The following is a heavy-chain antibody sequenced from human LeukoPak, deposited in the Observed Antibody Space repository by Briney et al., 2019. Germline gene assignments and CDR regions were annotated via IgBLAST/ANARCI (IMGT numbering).Heavy chain of an antibody. D-gene: IGHD5-18*01. CDR1: GYTFTSYA. CDR2: INAGNGNT. CDR3: ASKRGYSYGFDY. V-gene: IGHV1-3*01. Sequence: ASVKVSCKASGYTFTSYAMHWVRQAPGQRLEWMGWINAGNGNTKYSQKFQGRVTITRDTSASTAYMELSSLRSEDTAVYYCASKRGYSYGFDYWGQGTLVTVSS. J-gene: IGHJ4*02.